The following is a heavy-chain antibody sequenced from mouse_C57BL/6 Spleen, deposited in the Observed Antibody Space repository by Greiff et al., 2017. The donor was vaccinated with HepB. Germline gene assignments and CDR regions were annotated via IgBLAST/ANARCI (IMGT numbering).Heavy chain of an antibody. J-gene: IGHJ3*01. Sequence: VQLKESGPELVKPGASVKISCKASGYSFTGYYMNWVKQSPEKSLEWIGEINPSTGGTTYNQKFKAKATLTVDKSSSTAYMQLKSLTSEDSAVYYCARSEGYPWFAYWGQGTLVTVSA. CDR1: GYSFTGYY. CDR3: ARSEGYPWFAY. CDR2: INPSTGGT. D-gene: IGHD2-14*01. V-gene: IGHV1-42*01.